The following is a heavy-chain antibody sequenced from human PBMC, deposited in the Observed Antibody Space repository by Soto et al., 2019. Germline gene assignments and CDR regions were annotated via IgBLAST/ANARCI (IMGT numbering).Heavy chain of an antibody. J-gene: IGHJ3*02. CDR2: IYPADSDT. Sequence: GESLKISCKGSGDTFTSHWIAWVRQMPGKGLELMGLIYPADSDTRYSPSFEGQVTISVDKSISTAYLQWSSLKASDTAMYYCVRPQAKELGTIRGAFDIWGQGTKVTVSS. CDR1: GDTFTSHW. CDR3: VRPQAKELGTIRGAFDI. D-gene: IGHD3-10*01. V-gene: IGHV5-51*01.